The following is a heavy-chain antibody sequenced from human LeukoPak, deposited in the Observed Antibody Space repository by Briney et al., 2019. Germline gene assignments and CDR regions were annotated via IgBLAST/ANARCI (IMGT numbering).Heavy chain of an antibody. CDR3: ARVKPAAN. J-gene: IGHJ4*02. V-gene: IGHV1-2*02. CDR2: INPNSGGA. CDR1: GYTFTAYS. Sequence: GASVKVSCKASGYTFTAYSIHWVRQAPGQGLEWMGWINPNSGGAKYAQKFQGRVTMTRDTSISTAYMEPSRLRSDDTAVYYCARVKPAANWGQGTLVTVSS. D-gene: IGHD2-2*01.